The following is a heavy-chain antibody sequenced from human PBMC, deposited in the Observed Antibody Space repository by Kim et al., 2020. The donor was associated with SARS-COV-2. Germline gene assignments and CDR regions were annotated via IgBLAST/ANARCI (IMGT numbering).Heavy chain of an antibody. V-gene: IGHV3-30*01. Sequence: KTSPDSVKGLFPISRDTSENTLYLQMNSLRGEDTAVYSCARDALGSIDVWGQGTTVTVSS. CDR2: K. J-gene: IGHJ6*02. CDR3: ARDALGSIDV.